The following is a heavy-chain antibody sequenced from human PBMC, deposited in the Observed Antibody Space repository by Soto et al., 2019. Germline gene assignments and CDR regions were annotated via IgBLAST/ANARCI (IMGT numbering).Heavy chain of an antibody. D-gene: IGHD4-17*01. CDR2: ISTYNCNT. J-gene: IGHJ4*02. CDR3: ARDGYGDYGY. V-gene: IGHV1-18*01. CDR1: GYTFTSNG. Sequence: QVQLVQSGAEVKKPGTSVKVSCKASGYTFTSNGISGVRQAPGQELEWMGWISTYNCNTNYAQKLQGRVTMTSDTSTSVAYMELSDLSSDDTAVYYCARDGYGDYGYWGQGSLVTVSS.